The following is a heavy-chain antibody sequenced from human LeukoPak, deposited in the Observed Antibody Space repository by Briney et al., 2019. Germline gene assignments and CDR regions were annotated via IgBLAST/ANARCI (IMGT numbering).Heavy chain of an antibody. D-gene: IGHD3-16*01. J-gene: IGHJ6*02. CDR1: GFMFSSNW. V-gene: IGHV3-7*03. CDR2: INHNGNVN. Sequence: GGSLRLSCAASGFMFSSNWVSWARQAPGKGLEWVASINHNGNVNYYVDSVKGRFTISRDNAKNSLYLQMSNLRAEDTAVYFCARGGGLDVWGQGATVTVSS. CDR3: ARGGGLDV.